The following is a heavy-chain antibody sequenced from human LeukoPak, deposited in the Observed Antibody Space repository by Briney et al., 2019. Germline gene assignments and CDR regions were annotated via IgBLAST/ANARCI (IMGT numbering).Heavy chain of an antibody. Sequence: ASVKVSCKASGYTFTSYGISWVRRAPGQGLEWMGGIIPIFGTANYAQKFQGRVTITADESTSTAYMELSSLRSEDTAVYYCARDEHSEFYWGQGTLVTVSS. CDR1: GYTFTSYG. CDR3: ARDEHSEFY. CDR2: IIPIFGTA. D-gene: IGHD3-10*01. J-gene: IGHJ4*02. V-gene: IGHV1-69*13.